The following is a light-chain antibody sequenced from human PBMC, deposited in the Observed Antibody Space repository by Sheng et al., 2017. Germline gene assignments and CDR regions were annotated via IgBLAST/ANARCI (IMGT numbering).Light chain of an antibody. J-gene: IGKJ1*01. V-gene: IGKV1-33*01. CDR3: QQSYSTPWT. CDR2: DAS. CDR1: QDISNY. Sequence: DIQMTQSPSSLSASVGDRVTITCQASQDISNYLNWYQQKPGKAPKLLIYDASNLETGVPSRFSGSGSGTDFTFTISSLQPEDFATYYCQQSYSTPWTFGQGTNVDVK.